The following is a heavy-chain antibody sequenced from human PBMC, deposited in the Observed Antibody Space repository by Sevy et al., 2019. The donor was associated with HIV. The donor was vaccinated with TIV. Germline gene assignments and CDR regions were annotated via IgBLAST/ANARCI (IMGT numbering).Heavy chain of an antibody. D-gene: IGHD6-13*01. Sequence: GGSLRLSCAASGFIFSSYAMKWVRQAPGKGLEWVSVISGSGSTTYYADSVKGRFTISRDNSKNTLYLQMNTLRAEDTAIYYCAKARSEDISAAANYCGQGTLVTVSS. CDR2: ISGSGSTT. J-gene: IGHJ4*02. V-gene: IGHV3-23*01. CDR3: AKARSEDISAAANY. CDR1: GFIFSSYA.